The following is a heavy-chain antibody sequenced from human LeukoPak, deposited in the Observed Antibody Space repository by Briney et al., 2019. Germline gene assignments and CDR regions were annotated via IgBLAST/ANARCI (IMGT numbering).Heavy chain of an antibody. Sequence: PGGSLRLSCVVSGFTVSSNYMSWVRQAPGKGLEWVSVIYSGGSTYYADSVKGRFTISRDNAKNSLYLQMNSLRAEDTAVYYCAREGLGRGYPYYYYMDVWGKGTTVTVSS. V-gene: IGHV3-53*01. CDR1: GFTVSSNY. CDR3: AREGLGRGYPYYYYMDV. J-gene: IGHJ6*03. D-gene: IGHD6-13*01. CDR2: IYSGGST.